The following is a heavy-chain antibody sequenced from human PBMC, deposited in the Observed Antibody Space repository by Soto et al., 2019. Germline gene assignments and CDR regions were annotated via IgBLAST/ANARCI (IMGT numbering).Heavy chain of an antibody. CDR3: ARHPRDRVLRYFDWDYYFDS. CDR1: GGSISSSSYY. Sequence: QLQLQESGPGLVKPSETLSLTCTVSGGSISSSSYYWGWIRQPPGKGLEWIGSIYYSGSTYYNPSLRSRVTISVATSKNRFSLRLSSVSVADTAVYYCARHPRDRVLRYFDWDYYFDSWGQGTLVTVSS. D-gene: IGHD3-9*01. CDR2: IYYSGST. J-gene: IGHJ4*02. V-gene: IGHV4-39*01.